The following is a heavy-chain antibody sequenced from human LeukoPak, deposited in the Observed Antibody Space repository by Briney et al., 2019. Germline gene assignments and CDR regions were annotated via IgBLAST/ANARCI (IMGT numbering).Heavy chain of an antibody. D-gene: IGHD6-19*01. CDR1: GLTFSSYG. Sequence: QPGGSLRLSCAASGLTFSSYGMSWVRQAPGKGLEWVSSFTASGSGSYYADSVRGRFTVSRDNSKNTVYLQMNSLRAEDTAVYYCAKGRVAGNGWTFNDFWGQGTLVTVSS. CDR3: AKGRVAGNGWTFNDF. J-gene: IGHJ4*02. V-gene: IGHV3-23*01. CDR2: FTASGSGS.